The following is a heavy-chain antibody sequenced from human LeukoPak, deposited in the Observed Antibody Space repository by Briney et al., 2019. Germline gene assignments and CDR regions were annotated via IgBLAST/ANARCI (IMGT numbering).Heavy chain of an antibody. D-gene: IGHD5-12*01. CDR3: ARDDLGGYSGYDLRGWFDP. CDR1: GFTFSSYA. Sequence: GGSLRLSCAASGFTFSSYAMHWVRQAPGKGLEWVAVISYDGSNKYYADSVKGRFTISRDNSKNTLYLQMNSLRAEDTAVYYCARDDLGGYSGYDLRGWFDPWGQGTLVTVSS. CDR2: ISYDGSNK. V-gene: IGHV3-30-3*01. J-gene: IGHJ5*02.